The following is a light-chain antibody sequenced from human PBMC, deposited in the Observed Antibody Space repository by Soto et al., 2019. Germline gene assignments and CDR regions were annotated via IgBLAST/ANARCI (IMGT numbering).Light chain of an antibody. CDR1: QSVSSTY. J-gene: IGKJ1*01. CDR3: QHYGTSLWT. CDR2: AAS. V-gene: IGKV3-20*01. Sequence: EIVLTQSPGTLSVSPVERATLSCRASQSVSSTYLAWYQQKPGQAPRLLIYAASSRDTGIPDRFSGSGSGTDFTLTISRLEPEDFAVYFCQHYGTSLWTFGQGNKVDI.